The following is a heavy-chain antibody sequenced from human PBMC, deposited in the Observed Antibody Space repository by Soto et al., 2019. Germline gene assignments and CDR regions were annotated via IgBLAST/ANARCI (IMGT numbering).Heavy chain of an antibody. CDR3: AKDRKITYYYDSSGYYFDY. CDR1: GFTFSSYA. V-gene: IGHV3-23*01. CDR2: ISGSGGST. D-gene: IGHD3-22*01. J-gene: IGHJ4*02. Sequence: EVQLLESGGGLVQPGGSLRLSCAASGFTFSSYAMSWVRQAPGKGLEWVSAISGSGGSTYYADSVKGRFTISRDNSKNTLYLKMNRLRAEDTVVYYCAKDRKITYYYDSSGYYFDYWGQGTLVTVSS.